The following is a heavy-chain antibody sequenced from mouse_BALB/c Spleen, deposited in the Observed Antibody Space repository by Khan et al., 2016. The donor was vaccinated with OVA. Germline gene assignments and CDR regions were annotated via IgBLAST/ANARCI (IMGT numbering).Heavy chain of an antibody. V-gene: IGHV2-6-7*01. D-gene: IGHD1-2*01. CDR3: ARELRLGGFAF. J-gene: IGHJ3*01. Sequence: QVQLKQSGPGLVAPSQSLSITCTVSGFSLTGYGVNWVRQPPGQGLEWLGMIWGDGSTDYNSVLNSRLSITKDNSKSQVFLKMNSLQTEDTAGYDCARELRLGGFAFWGQGTLVTVSA. CDR1: GFSLTGYG. CDR2: IWGDGST.